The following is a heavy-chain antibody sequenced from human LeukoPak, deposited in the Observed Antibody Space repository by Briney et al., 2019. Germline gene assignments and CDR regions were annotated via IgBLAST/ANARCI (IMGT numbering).Heavy chain of an antibody. J-gene: IGHJ4*02. Sequence: PGGSLRLSCAASGFTFSSYAMSWVRQAPGKGLEWVSAISGSGGSTYYADSVKGRFTISRDNAENSLYLQMSSLRAEDTAVYYCARSTSAFDSPFDLWGQGTLVTVSS. V-gene: IGHV3-23*01. CDR2: ISGSGGST. D-gene: IGHD5-12*01. CDR3: ARSTSAFDSPFDL. CDR1: GFTFSSYA.